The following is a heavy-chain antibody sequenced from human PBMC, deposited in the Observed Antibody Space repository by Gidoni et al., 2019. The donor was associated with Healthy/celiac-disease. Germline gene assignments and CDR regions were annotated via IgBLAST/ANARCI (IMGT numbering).Heavy chain of an antibody. D-gene: IGHD1-26*01. CDR3: TTGGYTGGSWELPAY. J-gene: IGHJ4*02. V-gene: IGHV3-15*07. CDR1: GFTFSNAW. Sequence: EVQLLESGGGLGKSVGSLRLSCAASGFTFSNAWMNWVRQAPGKGLEWVGRIKSKTDGGTTDYAATVKGRFTISRDDSKNTLYLQMNSLKTEDTAVYYCTTGGYTGGSWELPAYWGQGTLVTVSS. CDR2: IKSKTDGGTT.